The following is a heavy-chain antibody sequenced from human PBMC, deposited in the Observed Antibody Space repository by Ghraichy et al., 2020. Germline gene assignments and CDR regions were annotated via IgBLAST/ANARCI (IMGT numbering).Heavy chain of an antibody. Sequence: SGPTLVKPTQTLTLTCTFSGFSLSTSGVGVGWIRQPPGKALEWLALIYWDDDKRYSPSLKSRLTITKDTSKNQVVLTMTNMDPVDTATYYCAHILILLFRLVLSIHYYYYYMDVWGKGTTVTVSS. CDR1: GFSLSTSGVG. V-gene: IGHV2-5*02. CDR3: AHILILLFRLVLSIHYYYYYMDV. D-gene: IGHD3-10*01. J-gene: IGHJ6*03. CDR2: IYWDDDK.